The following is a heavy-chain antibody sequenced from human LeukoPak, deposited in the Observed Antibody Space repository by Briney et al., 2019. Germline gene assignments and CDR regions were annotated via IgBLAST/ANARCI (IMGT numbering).Heavy chain of an antibody. CDR2: VYYSGSI. CDR3: ARHRGSGSSSIPFDY. Sequence: PSETLSLTCAVSGASIITGSPYWGWIRQSPGKGPEWIGTVYYSGSIYYTPSLKSRVTLSVDTSKNQFSLRMTSVTASHKAVYFCARHRGSGSSSIPFDYWGQGTLVTVSS. V-gene: IGHV4-39*01. J-gene: IGHJ4*02. D-gene: IGHD3-10*01. CDR1: GASIITGSPY.